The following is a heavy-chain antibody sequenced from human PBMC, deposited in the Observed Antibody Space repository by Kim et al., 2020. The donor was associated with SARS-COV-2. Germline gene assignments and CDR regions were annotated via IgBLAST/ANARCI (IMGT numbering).Heavy chain of an antibody. V-gene: IGHV4-31*03. CDR2: IFHSGST. CDR3: ATYEKSGYKEDAFDV. J-gene: IGHJ3*01. CDR1: GASISSNGFY. D-gene: IGHD5-12*01. Sequence: SETLSLTCTVSGASISSNGFYWSWIRQHPGKALEWIGYIFHSGSTHYNPSLKSRVTFSLDLSKNHFSLKLTSVTVADTAVYYCATYEKSGYKEDAFDVWGQGTMVTVSS.